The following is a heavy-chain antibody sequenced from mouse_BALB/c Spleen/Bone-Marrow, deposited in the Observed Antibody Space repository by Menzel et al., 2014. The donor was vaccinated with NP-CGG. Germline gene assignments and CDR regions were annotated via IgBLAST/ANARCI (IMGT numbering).Heavy chain of an antibody. CDR1: GYTFTDYW. J-gene: IGHJ4*01. Sequence: QVHVKQSGAELVMPGASVKMSCKASGYTFTDYWMHWVKQRPGQGLEWIGTIDTSDSFTIYDQNFKGKATLTVDESSTTAYMQLSSLTSEDSAVYYCVGRDGNDAMDYWGQGTSVAVSS. V-gene: IGHV1-69*01. CDR3: VGRDGNDAMDY. CDR2: IDTSDSFT. D-gene: IGHD2-3*01.